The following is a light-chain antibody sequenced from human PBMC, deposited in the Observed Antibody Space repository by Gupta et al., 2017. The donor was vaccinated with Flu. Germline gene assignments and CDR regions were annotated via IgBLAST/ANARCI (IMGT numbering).Light chain of an antibody. V-gene: IGKV1-39*01. J-gene: IGKJ1*01. CDR1: QTISGY. CDR3: QQSYSTPRWT. Sequence: SSLSASVGDRVTITCRASQTISGYLNWYQQKPGKVPKLLIYGAPTLQSGVPSRFSSSGSGTDFTLTISSLQPEDFATYFCQQSYSTPRWTFGQGTKVAIK. CDR2: GAP.